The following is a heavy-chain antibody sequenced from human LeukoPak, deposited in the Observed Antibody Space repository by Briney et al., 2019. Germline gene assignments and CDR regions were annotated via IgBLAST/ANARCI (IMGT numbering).Heavy chain of an antibody. J-gene: IGHJ5*02. V-gene: IGHV3-7*01. CDR2: IKQDGSEK. CDR1: GFTFSRYW. CDR3: ARDRGYYGTRFDP. D-gene: IGHD3-10*01. Sequence: GGSLRLSCAASGFTFSRYWMSWVRQAPGKGLEWVANIKQDGSEKYYVDSVKGRFTISRDNAKNSLYLQMNSLRAEDTAVYYCARDRGYYGTRFDPWGQGTLVTVSS.